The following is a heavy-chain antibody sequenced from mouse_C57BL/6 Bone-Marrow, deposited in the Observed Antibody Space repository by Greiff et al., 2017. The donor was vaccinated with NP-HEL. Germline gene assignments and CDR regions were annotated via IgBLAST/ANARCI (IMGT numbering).Heavy chain of an antibody. Sequence: QVQLQQPGAELVRPGTSVKLSCKASGYTFTSYWMHWVKQRPGQGLEWIGVIDPSDSYTNYNQKFKGKATLTVDTSSSTAYMQLSSLTSEDSAVYYWARVGIITTGGGLYYYAMDYWGQGTSVTVSS. J-gene: IGHJ4*01. CDR1: GYTFTSYW. CDR2: IDPSDSYT. D-gene: IGHD1-1*01. CDR3: ARVGIITTGGGLYYYAMDY. V-gene: IGHV1-59*01.